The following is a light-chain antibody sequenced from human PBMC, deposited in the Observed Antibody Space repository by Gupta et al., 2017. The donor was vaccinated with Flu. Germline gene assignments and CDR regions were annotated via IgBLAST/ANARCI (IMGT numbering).Light chain of an antibody. CDR1: PSVSVSY. CDR3: HQYGSSRWT. CDR2: GAS. Sequence: APPSLSSAPGATPTFRARPSVSVSYFASYYQKPRQAPTRLLYGASSSAAGIPATFSGSGSGRAVTLTISRLEPPDFAVYYCHQYGSSRWTFGQGTKVEIK. J-gene: IGKJ1*01. V-gene: IGKV3-20*01.